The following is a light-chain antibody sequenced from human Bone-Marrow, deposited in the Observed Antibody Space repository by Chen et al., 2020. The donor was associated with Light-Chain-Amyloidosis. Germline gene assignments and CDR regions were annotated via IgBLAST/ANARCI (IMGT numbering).Light chain of an antibody. J-gene: IGLJ2*01. Sequence: SYELTQPPSVSVSPGQTARITCSGDDLPTKYAYWYQQKPGQAPVLVIHRDTERPSGISERFSGSSSGTTDTLTISGVQAEDEADYHCQSADSSGTYEVILGGGTKLTVL. CDR2: RDT. CDR1: DLPTKY. V-gene: IGLV3-25*03. CDR3: QSADSSGTYEVI.